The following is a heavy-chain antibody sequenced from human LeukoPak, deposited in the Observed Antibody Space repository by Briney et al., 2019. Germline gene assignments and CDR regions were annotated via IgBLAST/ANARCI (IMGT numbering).Heavy chain of an antibody. CDR1: GYTLTELF. J-gene: IGHJ6*02. D-gene: IGHD4-17*01. V-gene: IGHV1-24*01. Sequence: ASVKVSCKVSGYTLTELFMHWVRPAPGKGLEWMGGFDPEDGETIYAQKFQGTVTMTEDTSTDTAYMELSSLRSEDTAVYYCATSDGDNGYVYYYGMDVWGQGTTVTVSS. CDR2: FDPEDGET. CDR3: ATSDGDNGYVYYYGMDV.